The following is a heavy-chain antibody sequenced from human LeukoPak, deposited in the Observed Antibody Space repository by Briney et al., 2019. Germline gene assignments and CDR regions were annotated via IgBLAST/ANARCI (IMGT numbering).Heavy chain of an antibody. D-gene: IGHD3-10*01. Sequence: PSETLSLTCAVYGGSFSGYYWSWIRQPPGKGLEWIGEINHSGGTNYNPSLKSRVTISVDTSKNQFSLKLSSVTAADTAVYYCARGLITMVRGVSRRRFDPWGQGTLVTVSS. CDR2: INHSGGT. V-gene: IGHV4-34*01. CDR1: GGSFSGYY. CDR3: ARGLITMVRGVSRRRFDP. J-gene: IGHJ5*02.